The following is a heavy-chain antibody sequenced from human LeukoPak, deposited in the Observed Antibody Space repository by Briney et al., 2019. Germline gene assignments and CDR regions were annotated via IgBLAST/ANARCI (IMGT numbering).Heavy chain of an antibody. V-gene: IGHV4-31*11. J-gene: IGHJ4*02. D-gene: IGHD5-18*01. CDR3: AAGGDTAKGGKY. Sequence: PSETLSLTCAVSGASLSGTDYYWTWTRHHPREGLEWLGFIHFSGTVYYNPSLSSRLMISADTSKNQMSLKLSYVTAADTAVYYCAAGGDTAKGGKYWGQGTQVTVSS. CDR1: GASLSGTDYY. CDR2: IHFSGTV.